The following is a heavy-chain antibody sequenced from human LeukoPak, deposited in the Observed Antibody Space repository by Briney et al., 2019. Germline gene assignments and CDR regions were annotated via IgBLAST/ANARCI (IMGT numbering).Heavy chain of an antibody. J-gene: IGHJ6*02. CDR2: IYSGGST. Sequence: GGSLRLSCAASGFTVSSNYMSWVRQAPGKGLEWVSVIYSGGSTYYADSVEGRFTISRDNSKNTLYLQMNSLRAEDTAVYYCARVHYDSSGYQFLYGMDVWGQGTTVTVSS. D-gene: IGHD3-22*01. CDR1: GFTVSSNY. CDR3: ARVHYDSSGYQFLYGMDV. V-gene: IGHV3-53*01.